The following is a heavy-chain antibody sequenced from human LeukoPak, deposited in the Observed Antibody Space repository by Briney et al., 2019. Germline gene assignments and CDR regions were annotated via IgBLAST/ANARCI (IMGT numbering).Heavy chain of an antibody. CDR3: ARVGGGNRYSFGMDV. CDR2: IYYSGST. CDR1: GGSISSYY. V-gene: IGHV4-59*01. J-gene: IGHJ6*02. Sequence: PSETLSLICTVSGGSISSYYWSWILQPPGKGLEWIGYIYYSGSTKYSPSLKSRVTISVDTSKNQVSLKLSSVTAADTAVYYCARVGGGNRYSFGMDVWGQGTTVTVSS. D-gene: IGHD2-15*01.